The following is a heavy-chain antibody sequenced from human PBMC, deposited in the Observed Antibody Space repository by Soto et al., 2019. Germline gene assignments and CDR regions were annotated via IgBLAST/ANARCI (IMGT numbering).Heavy chain of an antibody. Sequence: PSETLSLTCTVSGGSMSSYYWSLIRQPPGKGLEWIGYIYYTGSTKYNPSLNSRVTISVDTSKNQFSLKLSSVTAADTAVYYCARLPRTIRGVINWGQGALVTVSS. V-gene: IGHV4-59*08. CDR3: ARLPRTIRGVIN. D-gene: IGHD3-10*01. CDR2: IYYTGST. CDR1: GGSMSSYY. J-gene: IGHJ4*02.